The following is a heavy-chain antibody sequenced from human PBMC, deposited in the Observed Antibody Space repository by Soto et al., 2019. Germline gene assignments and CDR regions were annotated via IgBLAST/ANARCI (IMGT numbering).Heavy chain of an antibody. J-gene: IGHJ4*01. Sequence: SVKVSCKASGGTFSTYVITWVLQAPGQGLEWMGGIIPIFGTPHYAQKFQGRASITADEYTSTAYMELSSLRSDDTAVYYCARPIFYYCYDDYGYSSDYSGQRTLVTVS. V-gene: IGHV1-69*13. D-gene: IGHD3-22*01. CDR1: GGTFSTYV. CDR2: IIPIFGTP. CDR3: ARPIFYYCYDDYGYSSDY.